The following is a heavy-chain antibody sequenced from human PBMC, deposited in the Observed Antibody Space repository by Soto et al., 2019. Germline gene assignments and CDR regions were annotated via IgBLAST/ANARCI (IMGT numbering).Heavy chain of an antibody. Sequence: EVQLVESGGGLVKPGGCLRLSCAASGFTFSKAWMNWVRQAPGKGLEWVGRIKSKNSGASTEYAALLKGRFAISRDDSKNMLYLQMNSLKTEDTAVYYCTTNEITGTTNDAFDIWGQGTVVTVSS. D-gene: IGHD1-7*01. V-gene: IGHV3-15*07. CDR2: IKSKNSGAST. CDR3: TTNEITGTTNDAFDI. CDR1: GFTFSKAW. J-gene: IGHJ3*02.